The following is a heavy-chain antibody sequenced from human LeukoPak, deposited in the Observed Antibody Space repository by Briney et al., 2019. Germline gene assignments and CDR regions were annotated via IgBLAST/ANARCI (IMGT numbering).Heavy chain of an antibody. CDR1: GGSFSGYY. D-gene: IGHD3-22*01. V-gene: IGHV4-34*01. Sequence: YPSETLSLTCAVYGGSFSGYYWSWIRQPPGKGLEWIGEINHSGSTNYNPSLKSRVTISVDTSKNQFSLKLSSVTAADTAVYYCARVGYYESNPPFDYWGQGTLVTVSS. CDR3: ARVGYYESNPPFDY. CDR2: INHSGST. J-gene: IGHJ4*02.